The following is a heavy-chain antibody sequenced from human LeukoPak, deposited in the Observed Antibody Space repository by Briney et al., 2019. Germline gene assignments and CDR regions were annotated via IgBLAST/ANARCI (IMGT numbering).Heavy chain of an antibody. V-gene: IGHV4-59*01. CDR3: ARAIESSGDYGY. Sequence: PSETLSLTCTVSGGSISGSYWSWIRQPPGKGLEWILYMYNSGSTNYNPSLMSRVTISIDTSKNQFSLKLSSLTAADTAIYYCARAIESSGDYGYWGQGILVTVSS. CDR2: MYNSGST. D-gene: IGHD4-17*01. J-gene: IGHJ4*02. CDR1: GGSISGSY.